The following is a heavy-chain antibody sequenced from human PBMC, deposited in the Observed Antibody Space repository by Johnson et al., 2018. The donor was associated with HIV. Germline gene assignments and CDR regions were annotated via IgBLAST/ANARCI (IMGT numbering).Heavy chain of an antibody. CDR3: AKEMGGNLSYDAFDI. V-gene: IGHV3-9*01. D-gene: IGHD1-7*01. J-gene: IGHJ3*02. CDR1: GFTFDDYA. Sequence: LVESGGGLVQPGRSLRLSCAASGFTFDDYAMHWVRQAPGKGLEWVSGISWNSGSIGYADSVKGRFTISMDNAKNSLYLQMNSQSAEATALYYCAKEMGGNLSYDAFDIWGQGTMV. CDR2: ISWNSGSI.